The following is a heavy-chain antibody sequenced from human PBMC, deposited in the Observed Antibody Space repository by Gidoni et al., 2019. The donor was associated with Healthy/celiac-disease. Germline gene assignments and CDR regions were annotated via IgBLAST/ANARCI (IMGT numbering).Heavy chain of an antibody. V-gene: IGHV3-30*18. CDR2: ISYDGSNK. CDR3: AKDPIAAEYYFDY. CDR1: GFTFSSYG. J-gene: IGHJ4*02. D-gene: IGHD6-25*01. Sequence: QMQLVESGGGVVQPGRSLRLSCAASGFTFSSYGMHWVRQAPGKGLEWVAVISYDGSNKYYADSVKGRFTISRDNSKNTLYLQMNSLRAEDTAVYYCAKDPIAAEYYFDYWGQGTLVTVSS.